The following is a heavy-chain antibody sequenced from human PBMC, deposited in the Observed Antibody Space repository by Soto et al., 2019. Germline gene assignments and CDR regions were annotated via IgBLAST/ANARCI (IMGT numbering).Heavy chain of an antibody. CDR1: GFTVSSNY. V-gene: IGHV3-53*01. CDR2: IYSGGST. Sequence: PGGSLRLSCAASGFTVSSNYMSWVRQAPGKGLEWVSVIYSGGSTYYADSVKGRFTISRDNSKNTLYLQMNSLRAEETAVYYCETMSVYDSSGNYYGMDVWGQGTTVTVSS. D-gene: IGHD3-22*01. J-gene: IGHJ6*02. CDR3: ETMSVYDSSGNYYGMDV.